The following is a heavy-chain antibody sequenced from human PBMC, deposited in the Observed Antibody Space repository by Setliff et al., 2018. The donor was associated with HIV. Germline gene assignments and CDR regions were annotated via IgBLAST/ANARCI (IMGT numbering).Heavy chain of an antibody. CDR3: ATEGAGGSYQRASALDV. D-gene: IGHD1-26*01. CDR1: GYTFTNYY. V-gene: IGHV1-69*05. Sequence: SLKVSCKTSGYTFTNYYMHWMRQAPGQGLEWMGGMMTIFSTTNYARKFQGRVTITTDESTGTAYMELSNLRSEDTAVYYCATEGAGGSYQRASALDVWGQGTMVTVSS. CDR2: MMTIFSTT. J-gene: IGHJ3*01.